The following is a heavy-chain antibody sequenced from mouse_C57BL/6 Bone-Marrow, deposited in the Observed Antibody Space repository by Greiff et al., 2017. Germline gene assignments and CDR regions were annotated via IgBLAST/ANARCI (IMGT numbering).Heavy chain of an antibody. Sequence: VQLQQSGPELVKPGASVKISCKASGYAFSSSWMNWVKQRPGKGLEWIGRIYPGDGDTNYNGKFKGKATLTADKSSSTAYMQLSSLTSEDSAVYFCAPLVTTVVAPSYWYFDVWGTGTTVTVSS. CDR3: APLVTTVVAPSYWYFDV. CDR2: IYPGDGDT. D-gene: IGHD1-1*01. J-gene: IGHJ1*03. V-gene: IGHV1-82*01. CDR1: GYAFSSSW.